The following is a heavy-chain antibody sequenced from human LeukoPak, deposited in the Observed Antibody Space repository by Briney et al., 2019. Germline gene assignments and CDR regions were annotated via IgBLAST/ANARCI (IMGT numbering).Heavy chain of an antibody. J-gene: IGHJ6*03. Sequence: ASVKVSCKASGYTFTSYYMHRVRQAPGQGLEWMGIINPSGGSTSYAQKFQGRVTMTRDMSTSTVYMELSSLRSEDTAVYYCARRGFWRLSSFNYYYMDVWGKGTTVTVSS. CDR3: ARRGFWRLSSFNYYYMDV. CDR1: GYTFTSYY. CDR2: INPSGGST. D-gene: IGHD3-3*01. V-gene: IGHV1-46*01.